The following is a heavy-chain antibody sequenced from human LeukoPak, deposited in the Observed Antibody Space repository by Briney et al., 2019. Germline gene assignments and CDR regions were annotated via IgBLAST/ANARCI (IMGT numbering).Heavy chain of an antibody. CDR2: IYYSGST. J-gene: IGHJ4*02. V-gene: IGHV4-30-4*01. CDR1: GGSISSGYYY. Sequence: SETLSLTCTVSGGSISSGYYYWSWIRQPPGKGLEWIGYIYYSGSTYYNPSLKSRFTISVDTSKNQFSLKLSSVTAADTAVYYCARLGSSSWYSFDYWGQGTLVTVSS. D-gene: IGHD6-13*01. CDR3: ARLGSSSWYSFDY.